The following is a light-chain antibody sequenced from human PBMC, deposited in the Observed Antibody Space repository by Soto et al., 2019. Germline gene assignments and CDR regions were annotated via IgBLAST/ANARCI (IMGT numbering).Light chain of an antibody. CDR1: QSVSSN. J-gene: IGKJ1*01. CDR2: GAS. Sequence: EIVMTQSPATLSVSPGERATLSCRASQSVSSNLAWYQQKPGQAPRLLIYGASTRATGIPARFSGSGSGTDFTLTISRLEPEDFAVYSCQQYGNSPWTFGQGTKVDIK. V-gene: IGKV3-15*01. CDR3: QQYGNSPWT.